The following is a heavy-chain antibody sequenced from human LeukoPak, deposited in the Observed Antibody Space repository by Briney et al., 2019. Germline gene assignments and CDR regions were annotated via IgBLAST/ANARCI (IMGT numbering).Heavy chain of an antibody. J-gene: IGHJ4*02. V-gene: IGHV4-61*01. CDR1: GGSASRGSYY. CDR2: IYNSGST. D-gene: IGHD2-15*01. Sequence: SETLSLTCTVSGGSASRGSYYWSWIRQPPGKGLEWIGYIYNSGSTNYNPSLKSRVTISVDTSKNQFSLKLSSVTAADTAVYYCARALREGWDCSGATCYSFGYWGQGTLVTASS. CDR3: ARALREGWDCSGATCYSFGY.